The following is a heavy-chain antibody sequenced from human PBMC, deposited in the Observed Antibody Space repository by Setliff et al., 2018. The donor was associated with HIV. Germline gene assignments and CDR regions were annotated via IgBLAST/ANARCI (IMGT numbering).Heavy chain of an antibody. CDR3: ARRSGWSLDY. J-gene: IGHJ4*02. Sequence: PSETLSLTCAVYGGSFSGYYWSWIRQPPGKGQEWIGEIIHSGSTNYNPSLKSRVTISVDTSKNQFSLKLSSVTAADTAVYYCARRSGWSLDYWGQGTLVTVSS. D-gene: IGHD6-19*01. CDR1: GGSFSGYY. CDR2: IIHSGST. V-gene: IGHV4-34*12.